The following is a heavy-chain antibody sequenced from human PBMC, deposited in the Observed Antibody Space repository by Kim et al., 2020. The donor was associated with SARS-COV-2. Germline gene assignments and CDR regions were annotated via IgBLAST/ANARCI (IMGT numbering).Heavy chain of an antibody. Sequence: SETLSLTCTVSGGSISSYYWSWIRQPPGKGLEWIGYIYYSGSTNYNPSLKSRVTISVDTYKNQFSLKLSSVTAADTAVYYCARARSFRVGYCTNGVCPREGYYYYCMDVWGQGTTVTVSS. CDR1: GGSISSYY. J-gene: IGHJ6*02. V-gene: IGHV4-59*13. CDR3: ARARSFRVGYCTNGVCPREGYYYYCMDV. D-gene: IGHD2-8*01. CDR2: IYYSGST.